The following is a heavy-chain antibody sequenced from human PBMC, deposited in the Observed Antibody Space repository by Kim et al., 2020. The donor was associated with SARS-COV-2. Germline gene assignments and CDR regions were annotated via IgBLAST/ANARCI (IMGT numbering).Heavy chain of an antibody. CDR3: ARRPAGIDS. J-gene: IGHJ4*02. Sequence: TQSSPSLKSRATLSVDTSKHQFSLKLRSVTAADTAVYYCARRPAGIDSWGQGTPVTVSS. V-gene: IGHV4-34*01. D-gene: IGHD2-21*01. CDR2: T.